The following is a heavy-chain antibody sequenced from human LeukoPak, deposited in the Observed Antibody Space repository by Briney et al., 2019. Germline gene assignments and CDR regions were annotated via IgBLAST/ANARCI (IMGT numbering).Heavy chain of an antibody. CDR3: ARGDYGSGSWFDY. CDR1: GFTFSSYW. Sequence: GGSLRLSCAASGFTFSSYWVNWVRQAPGRGLEWVANIKQDGSKQYYVDSVKGRLTISRDNAKNSLYLQMNNLRAEDTAVYYCARGDYGSGSWFDYWGQGTLVTVSS. D-gene: IGHD3-10*01. CDR2: IKQDGSKQ. J-gene: IGHJ4*02. V-gene: IGHV3-7*04.